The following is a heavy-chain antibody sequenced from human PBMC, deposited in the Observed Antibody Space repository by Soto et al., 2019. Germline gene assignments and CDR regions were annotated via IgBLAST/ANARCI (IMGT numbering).Heavy chain of an antibody. CDR1: GFTFGSRA. D-gene: IGHD3-10*01. CDR2: ITDSGGDT. V-gene: IGHV3-23*01. J-gene: IGHJ4*02. Sequence: PGGSLRLSCVASGFTFGSRAMSWVRQAPGEGLVWVSTITDSGGDTKYADSVRGRFTISRANSKNTLFLQMSSLRAEDSAVYYCARGSKESYPGSRVFDFWGRGTLVTVSS. CDR3: ARGSKESYPGSRVFDF.